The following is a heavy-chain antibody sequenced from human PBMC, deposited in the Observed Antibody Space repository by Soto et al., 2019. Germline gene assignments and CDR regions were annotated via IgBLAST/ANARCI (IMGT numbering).Heavy chain of an antibody. J-gene: IGHJ6*02. CDR2: ISSSSTI. CDR3: ARDDVEKTAVRYYYYHGMDV. D-gene: IGHD4-17*01. V-gene: IGHV3-48*02. Sequence: GGSLRLSCAASGFTFSSYSMNWVRQAPGKGLEWVSYISSSSTIYYADSVKGRFTISRDNAKNSLYLQMNSLRDEDTAVYYCARDDVEKTAVRYYYYHGMDVWGQVTTVTVSS. CDR1: GFTFSSYS.